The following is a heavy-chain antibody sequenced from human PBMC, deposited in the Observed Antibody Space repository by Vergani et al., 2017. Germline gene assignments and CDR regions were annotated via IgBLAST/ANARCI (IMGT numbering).Heavy chain of an antibody. D-gene: IGHD1-26*01. CDR1: GFTFSTYD. V-gene: IGHV3-23*01. CDR3: VKDAGSYENFFDS. CDR2: LTGGGGST. J-gene: IGHJ4*02. Sequence: EVQLLESGGSLKQPGGSVRLSCAASGFTFSTYDMNWVRQAPGTGLEWVSALTGGGGSTYYADSFIGRFIISRDNSRDTLYLQMNSLRPEDTATYYCVKDAGSYENFFDSWGQGTLFTFSS.